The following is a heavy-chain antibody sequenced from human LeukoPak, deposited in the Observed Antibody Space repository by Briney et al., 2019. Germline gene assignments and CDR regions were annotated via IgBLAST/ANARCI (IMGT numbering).Heavy chain of an antibody. CDR1: GGSISSYY. J-gene: IGHJ3*02. Sequence: SETLSLTCTVSGGSISSYYWSWIRLPPGKGLEWIGYLSKSGNTNYSPSLKSRVTIFGDKSKNQFFLKLSSVTAADTAMYYCARARYVNSFYAFDIWGQGTLVTVSS. D-gene: IGHD3-9*01. CDR3: ARARYVNSFYAFDI. CDR2: LSKSGNT. V-gene: IGHV4-59*01.